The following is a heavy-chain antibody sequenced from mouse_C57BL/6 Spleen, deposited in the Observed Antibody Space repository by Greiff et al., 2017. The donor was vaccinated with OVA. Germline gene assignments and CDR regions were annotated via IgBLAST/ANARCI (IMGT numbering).Heavy chain of an antibody. CDR1: GYTFTDYE. CDR2: IDPETGGT. Sequence: QVQLKQSGAELVRPGASVTLSCKASGYTFTDYEMHWVKRTPVHGLEWIGAIDPETGGTAYNQKFKGKAILTADKSSSTAYMELRSLTSEDSAVYYCTRFAYWGQGTLVTVSA. V-gene: IGHV1-15*01. CDR3: TRFAY. J-gene: IGHJ3*01.